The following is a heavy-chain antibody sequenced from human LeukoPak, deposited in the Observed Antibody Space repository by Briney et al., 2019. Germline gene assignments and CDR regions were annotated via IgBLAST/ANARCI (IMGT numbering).Heavy chain of an antibody. J-gene: IGHJ6*02. D-gene: IGHD2-15*01. CDR1: GGSVSSGSCY. CDR2: IYYSGST. CDR3: AREGARLLSFGMDV. Sequence: SETLSLTCTVSGGSVSSGSCYWSWIRQPPGKGLEWIGYIYYSGSTNYNPSLKSRVTISVDTSKNQFSLKLSSVTAADTAVYYCAREGARLLSFGMDVWGQGTTVTVSS. V-gene: IGHV4-61*01.